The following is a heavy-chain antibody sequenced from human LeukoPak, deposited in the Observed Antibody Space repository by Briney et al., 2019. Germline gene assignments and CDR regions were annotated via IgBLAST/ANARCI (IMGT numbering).Heavy chain of an antibody. Sequence: GGSLRLSCAASGFTFSSYAMHWVRQAPGKGLEWVAVISYDGSIKYYADSVKGRFTISRDNSKNTLYLQVNSLRAEDTAVYYCARDQSSGWPYYYYYGMDVWGQGTTVTVSS. D-gene: IGHD6-25*01. V-gene: IGHV3-30*04. CDR2: ISYDGSIK. CDR1: GFTFSSYA. CDR3: ARDQSSGWPYYYYYGMDV. J-gene: IGHJ6*02.